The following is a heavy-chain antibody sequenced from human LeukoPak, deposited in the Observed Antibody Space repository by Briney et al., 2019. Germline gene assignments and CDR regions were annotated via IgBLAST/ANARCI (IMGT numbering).Heavy chain of an antibody. CDR2: ISRSSTYT. Sequence: GGSLRLSCAASEFTFTTYSMNWVRQTPGKGREWVSSISRSSTYTYYADSVRGRFSISRDDAKNSLFLQMNSLRAEDTGVYYCARSIAAVGTSTIDYWGQGTLVTVSS. D-gene: IGHD6-13*01. CDR1: EFTFTTYS. J-gene: IGHJ4*02. V-gene: IGHV3-21*01. CDR3: ARSIAAVGTSTIDY.